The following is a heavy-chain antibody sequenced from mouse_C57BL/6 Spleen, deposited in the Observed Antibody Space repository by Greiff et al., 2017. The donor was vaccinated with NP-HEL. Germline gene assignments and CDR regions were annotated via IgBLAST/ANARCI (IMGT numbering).Heavy chain of an antibody. CDR3: ARRKIYDYDVRYFDV. V-gene: IGHV1-42*01. CDR2: INPSTGGT. CDR1: GYSFTGYY. J-gene: IGHJ1*03. D-gene: IGHD2-4*01. Sequence: VQLQQSGPELVKPGASVKISCKASGYSFTGYYMNWVKQSPEKSLEWIGEINPSTGGTTYNQKFKAKATLTVDKSSSTAYMQLKSLTSEDYAVYYCARRKIYDYDVRYFDVWGTGTTVTVSS.